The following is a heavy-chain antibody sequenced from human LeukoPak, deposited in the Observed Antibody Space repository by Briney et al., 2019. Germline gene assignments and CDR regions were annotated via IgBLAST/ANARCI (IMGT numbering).Heavy chain of an antibody. CDR1: GFTFSNYV. V-gene: IGHV3-64D*09. J-gene: IGHJ4*02. CDR3: VKDLSGTYSFDY. Sequence: GGTLRLSCSASGFTFSNYVMHWVRQAPGKGLEYVSTISTDGINTRYADSLKGRFTISRDNSKNTLYLQMSSLRPEDTAVYFCVKDLSGTYSFDYWGQGTLVTVSS. D-gene: IGHD1-26*01. CDR2: ISTDGINT.